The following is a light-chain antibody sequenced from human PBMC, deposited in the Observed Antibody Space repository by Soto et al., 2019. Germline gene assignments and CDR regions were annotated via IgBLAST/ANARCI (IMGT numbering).Light chain of an antibody. Sequence: EIVFSQSPGTLSLSTGERARLSCRASQSIRNFLAWYQQKPGQAPRLLIYDSSNRATGIPARFSGSGSGTDFTLTISSLQPEDFAVYYCQQRSNWPPWWTFGQGTKVDIK. V-gene: IGKV3-11*01. J-gene: IGKJ1*01. CDR1: QSIRNF. CDR2: DSS. CDR3: QQRSNWPPWWT.